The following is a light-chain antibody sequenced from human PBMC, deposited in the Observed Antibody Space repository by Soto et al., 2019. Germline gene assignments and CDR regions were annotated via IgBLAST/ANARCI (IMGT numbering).Light chain of an antibody. J-gene: IGLJ1*01. V-gene: IGLV1-47*01. Sequence: QSVLTQPPSVSGSPGQRITISCSGDSSNIGDHFVYWYQKVPETAPKLLIYEVTHRPSGISDRFSASKSGNTASLTISGLQAEDEGDYYCSSYTRAKTYVFGTGTKVTVL. CDR2: EVT. CDR3: SSYTRAKTYV. CDR1: SSNIGDHF.